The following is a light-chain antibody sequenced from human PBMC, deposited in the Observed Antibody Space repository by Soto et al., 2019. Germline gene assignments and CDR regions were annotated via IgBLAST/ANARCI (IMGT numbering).Light chain of an antibody. J-gene: IGKJ4*01. V-gene: IGKV1-17*01. Sequence: DIQMTQSPSSLSASVGDRVTITCRTRQGIRNDLGWYQQKPGKAPKRLMYGASALQSGVPSRFSGSGSGTEFTLTISSLQPEDFVTYYRLHQNSYLALSFGGGTRVEIK. CDR3: LHQNSYLALS. CDR1: QGIRND. CDR2: GAS.